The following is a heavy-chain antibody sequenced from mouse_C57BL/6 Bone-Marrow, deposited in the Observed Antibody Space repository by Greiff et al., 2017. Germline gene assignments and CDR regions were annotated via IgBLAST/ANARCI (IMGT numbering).Heavy chain of an antibody. CDR2: IWGGGST. CDR3: AKTRRSPYAMDY. CDR1: GFSLTSYG. V-gene: IGHV2-5*01. D-gene: IGHD3-1*01. J-gene: IGHJ4*01. Sequence: VQLQESGPGLVQPSQSLSITCTVSGFSLTSYGVHWVRQSPGQGLEWLGVIWGGGSTDYNAAFMSRLSITKDNSKSHVFFKMNSLQADDAAIYYCAKTRRSPYAMDYWGQGTSVTVSS.